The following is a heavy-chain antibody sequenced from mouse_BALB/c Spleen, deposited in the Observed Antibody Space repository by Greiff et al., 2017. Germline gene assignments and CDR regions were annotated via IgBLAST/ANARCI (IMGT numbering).Heavy chain of an antibody. V-gene: IGHV7-3*02. Sequence: EVKLMESGGGLVQPGGSLRLSCATSGFTFTDYYMSWVRQPPGKALEWLGFIRNKANGYTTEYSASVKGRFTISRDNSQSILYLQMNTLRAEDRATYYCASRGRSGPYYAMDYWGQGTSVTVSS. D-gene: IGHD3-1*01. J-gene: IGHJ4*01. CDR2: IRNKANGYTT. CDR3: ASRGRSGPYYAMDY. CDR1: GFTFTDYY.